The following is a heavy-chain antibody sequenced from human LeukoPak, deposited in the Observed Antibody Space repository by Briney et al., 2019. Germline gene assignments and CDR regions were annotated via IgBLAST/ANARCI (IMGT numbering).Heavy chain of an antibody. V-gene: IGHV3-48*02. CDR1: GFTFSTSS. CDR2: ISSSSSTI. D-gene: IGHD1-26*01. J-gene: IGHJ3*02. CDR3: ARDGLYSGTYYGAFDI. Sequence: QPGRSLRLSCAASGFTFSTSSMNWVRQAPGKGLEWVSYISSSSSTISYTDSVKGRFTISRDNAKNSLYLQMNSLRDEDTAVYYCARDGLYSGTYYGAFDIWGQGTIVTVSS.